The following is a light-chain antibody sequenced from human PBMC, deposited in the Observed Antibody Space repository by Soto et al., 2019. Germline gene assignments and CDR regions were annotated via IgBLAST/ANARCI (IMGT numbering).Light chain of an antibody. Sequence: EIVLTQSPGTLSMSPGERATLSCRASQSVSSTFLAWYQQKPGQAPRLLIFGVSNRATGIPVRFSGSGSGTDFTLTISRLEPEDFAVYYCGQFVSAPPRTFGQGTKVDIK. CDR2: GVS. V-gene: IGKV3-20*01. J-gene: IGKJ1*01. CDR3: GQFVSAPPRT. CDR1: QSVSSTF.